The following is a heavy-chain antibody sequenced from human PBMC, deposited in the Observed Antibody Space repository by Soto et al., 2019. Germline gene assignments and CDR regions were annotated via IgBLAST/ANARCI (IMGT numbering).Heavy chain of an antibody. CDR2: IGPASGDT. Sequence: QVQLVQSGAEVKKPGASVKVSCKASGYTFTGHYIHWVRQAPGQGPEWMGEIGPASGDTRDAQKFQGRVTMTRDTSITTVYMELNNLSPDDTAVYYCGRGRSGQLVVFYWGQGTPVTVSS. CDR3: GRGRSGQLVVFY. CDR1: GYTFTGHY. D-gene: IGHD3-10*01. J-gene: IGHJ4*02. V-gene: IGHV1-2*02.